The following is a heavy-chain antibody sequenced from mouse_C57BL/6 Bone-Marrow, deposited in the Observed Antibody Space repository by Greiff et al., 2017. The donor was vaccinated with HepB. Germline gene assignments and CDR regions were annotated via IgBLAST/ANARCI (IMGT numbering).Heavy chain of an antibody. CDR3: ATIYDGYYDYAMDY. J-gene: IGHJ4*01. Sequence: QVQLQQSGAELVRPGASVKLSCKASGYTFTDYYINWVKQRPGQGLELIARIYPGSGNTYYNEKFKGKATLTAEKSSSTAYMQLSSLTSEDSAVYFCATIYDGYYDYAMDYWGQGTSVTVSS. V-gene: IGHV1-76*01. CDR2: IYPGSGNT. CDR1: GYTFTDYY. D-gene: IGHD2-3*01.